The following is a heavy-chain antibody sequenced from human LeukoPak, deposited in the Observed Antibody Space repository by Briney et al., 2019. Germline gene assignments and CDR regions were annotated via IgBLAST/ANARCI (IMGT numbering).Heavy chain of an antibody. CDR2: ISSSGSTI. CDR3: ARAPLAMVNPVDY. D-gene: IGHD5-18*01. V-gene: IGHV3-11*01. Sequence: PGGSLRLSCAASGFTFSDYYMSWIRQAPGKGLEWVSYISSSGSTIYYADSVKGRFTFSRDNAKNSLYLQMNSLRAEDTAVYYCARAPLAMVNPVDYWGQGTLVTVSS. CDR1: GFTFSDYY. J-gene: IGHJ4*02.